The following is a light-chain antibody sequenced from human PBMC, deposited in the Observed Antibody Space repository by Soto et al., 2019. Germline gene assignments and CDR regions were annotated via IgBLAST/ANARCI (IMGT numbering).Light chain of an antibody. CDR1: QGIGND. CDR2: ATS. CDR3: LQDYNYPLT. J-gene: IGKJ3*01. Sequence: AIPMTQSPSSLSASVGDRVTITCRASQGIGNDLGWYQQKPGKAPKLLIYATSSLQSGVPSRFSGSGSGTDFTLTISSLQPEDFATYYCLQDYNYPLTFGPGTTVNIK. V-gene: IGKV1-6*01.